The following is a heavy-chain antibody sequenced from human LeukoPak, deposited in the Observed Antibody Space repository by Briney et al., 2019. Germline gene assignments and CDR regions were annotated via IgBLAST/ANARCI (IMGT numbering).Heavy chain of an antibody. V-gene: IGHV4-39*07. Sequence: SETLSLTCTVSSGSISTSNYYWGWVRQPPGKALEWIGNIFYSGSTYYSPSLKSRVTISLDTSRNQFSLKLNSVTAADTAVYYCARGAGAGTRYYYYYMDVWGKGTTVTVSS. CDR3: ARGAGAGTRYYYYYMDV. J-gene: IGHJ6*03. CDR1: SGSISTSNYY. D-gene: IGHD6-19*01. CDR2: IFYSGST.